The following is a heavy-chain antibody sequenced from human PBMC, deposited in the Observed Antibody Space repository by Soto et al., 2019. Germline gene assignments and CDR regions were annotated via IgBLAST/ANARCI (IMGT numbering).Heavy chain of an antibody. Sequence: SGPTLVNPTQTLTLTCTFSGFSLSTSGVGVGWIRQPPGKALEWLALIYWDDDKRYSPSLKSRLTITKDTSKNQVVLTMTNMDPVDTATYYCAHSRDYDFWSGYYTFDYWGQGTLVTVPQ. D-gene: IGHD3-3*01. CDR3: AHSRDYDFWSGYYTFDY. CDR1: GFSLSTSGVG. J-gene: IGHJ4*02. V-gene: IGHV2-5*02. CDR2: IYWDDDK.